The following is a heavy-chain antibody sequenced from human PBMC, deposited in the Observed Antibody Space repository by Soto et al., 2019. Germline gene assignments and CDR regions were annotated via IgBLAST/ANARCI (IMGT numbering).Heavy chain of an antibody. CDR2: VRSKIYGGTT. V-gene: IGHV3-49*03. CDR1: GFTFGDYA. D-gene: IGHD3-22*01. J-gene: IGHJ4*01. Sequence: PGGSLRLSCTASGFTFGDYAMSWFRQAPGKGLEWVGFVRSKIYGGTTECGASVKGRFTISRDDSKSIAYLQMNSLKTEDTAVYQCTRDNSHDSSGYYPDYWGHGTLVTVSS. CDR3: TRDNSHDSSGYYPDY.